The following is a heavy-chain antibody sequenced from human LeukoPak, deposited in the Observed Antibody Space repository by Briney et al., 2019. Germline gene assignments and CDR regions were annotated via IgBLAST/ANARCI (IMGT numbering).Heavy chain of an antibody. CDR2: IYYSGST. CDR3: ARVTIYDILTGYPLYYFDY. CDR1: GGSISSYY. Sequence: SETLSLTCTVSGGSISSYYWSWIRQPPGKGLEWIGYIYYSGSTNYNPSLKSRVTISVDASKNQFSLKLSSVTAADTAVYYCARVTIYDILTGYPLYYFDYWGQGTLVTVSS. J-gene: IGHJ4*02. D-gene: IGHD3-9*01. V-gene: IGHV4-59*01.